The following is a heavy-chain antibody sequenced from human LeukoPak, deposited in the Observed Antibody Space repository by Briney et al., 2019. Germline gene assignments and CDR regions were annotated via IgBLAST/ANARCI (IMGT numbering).Heavy chain of an antibody. V-gene: IGHV1-69*04. CDR1: GGTFSSYA. D-gene: IGHD3-22*01. CDR3: ARVGYYDSSGYYYDIGYYGMDV. J-gene: IGHJ6*02. CDR2: IIPILGIA. Sequence: SVKVSCKASGGTFSSYAISWVRQAPGQGLEWMGRIIPILGIANYAQKFQGRVTITADKSTSTAYMELSSLRSEDTAVYYCARVGYYDSSGYYYDIGYYGMDVWGQGTTVTVSS.